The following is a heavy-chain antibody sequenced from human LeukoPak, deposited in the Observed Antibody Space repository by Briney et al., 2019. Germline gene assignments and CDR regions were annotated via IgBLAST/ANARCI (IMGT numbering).Heavy chain of an antibody. CDR3: ATDWGYDYVWGSYRL. Sequence: ASVKVSCKVSGYTLTELSMHWVRRAPGKGIEWMGGFDTEDGETIYAQKFQGRVTMTEETSTDTAYMELSSLRSEDTAVYYCATDWGYDYVWGSYRLWGQGTLVTVSS. D-gene: IGHD3-16*02. CDR2: FDTEDGET. J-gene: IGHJ4*02. V-gene: IGHV1-24*01. CDR1: GYTLTELS.